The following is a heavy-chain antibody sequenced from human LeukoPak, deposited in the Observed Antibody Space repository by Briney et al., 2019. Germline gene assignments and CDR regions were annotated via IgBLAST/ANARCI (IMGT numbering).Heavy chain of an antibody. CDR2: MNPVTGNA. J-gene: IGHJ4*02. V-gene: IGHV1-8*02. CDR3: ARAPMGTAALY. D-gene: IGHD2-2*01. CDR1: GYTFTIYG. Sequence: VASVKVSCKASGYTFTIYGINWVRQAPGQGPEWMGWMNPVTGNAGSAQKFQGRVTLTRDMSISTAYMELSSLTFDDTAFYYCARAPMGTAALYWGQGTLITVSS.